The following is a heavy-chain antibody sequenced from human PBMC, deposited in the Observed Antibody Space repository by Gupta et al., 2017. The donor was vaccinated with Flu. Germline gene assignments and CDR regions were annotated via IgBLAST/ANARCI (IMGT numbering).Heavy chain of an antibody. D-gene: IGHD6-19*01. CDR3: ARGAGPYRSGSSYHFDY. V-gene: IGHV4-34*02. J-gene: IGHJ4*02. CDR2: IRHSGIV. CDR1: GGSFGDYY. Sequence: QVQLQQWGAGLLKPSETLSLTCAVYGGSFGDYYWNWIRQAPGKGLEWIGEIRHSGIVTYNPSLKSRLTMSVDTSRSQFSLRLWSVTAADPAVYYCARGAGPYRSGSSYHFDYWGQGTLVTVSS.